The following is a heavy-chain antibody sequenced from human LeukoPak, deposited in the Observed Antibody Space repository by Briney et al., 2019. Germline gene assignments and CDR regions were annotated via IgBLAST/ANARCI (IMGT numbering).Heavy chain of an antibody. Sequence: PGRSLRLSCAASGFTFSSYGMHWVRQAPGKGLEWVAVISYDGSNKYYADPVKGRFTISRDNSKNTLYLQMNSLRAEDTAVYYCARADEYWTFWDYWGQGTLVTVSS. CDR2: ISYDGSNK. V-gene: IGHV3-30*03. CDR3: ARADEYWTFWDY. J-gene: IGHJ4*02. D-gene: IGHD2-8*02. CDR1: GFTFSSYG.